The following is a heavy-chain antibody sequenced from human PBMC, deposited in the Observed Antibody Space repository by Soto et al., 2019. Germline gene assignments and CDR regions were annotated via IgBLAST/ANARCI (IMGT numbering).Heavy chain of an antibody. V-gene: IGHV3-20*04. CDR1: GFSFYDYG. D-gene: IGHD3-9*01. Sequence: EVRLVESGGGLVRPGGSLRLSCAASGFSFYDYGISWVLQAPGKGLEWVSGINWNGDSKGYADSVKGRFTISRDNAKSSLYLQMNSLRAEDTALYYCATDSPHYDILTGYSYFDYWGQGTLVTVSS. CDR2: INWNGDSK. J-gene: IGHJ4*02. CDR3: ATDSPHYDILTGYSYFDY.